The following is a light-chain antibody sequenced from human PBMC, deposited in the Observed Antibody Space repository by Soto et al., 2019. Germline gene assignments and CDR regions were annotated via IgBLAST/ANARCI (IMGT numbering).Light chain of an antibody. Sequence: EIVMTQSPATLSVSPGERATLSCRASQSVSSNLAWYQQKPGQAPRLLIYGASTRATGIPARFSGSGSGTEFTLTISSLQSEDFAVYYCQQYNNLPPETFVQGTKV. J-gene: IGKJ1*01. CDR2: GAS. CDR1: QSVSSN. V-gene: IGKV3-15*01. CDR3: QQYNNLPPET.